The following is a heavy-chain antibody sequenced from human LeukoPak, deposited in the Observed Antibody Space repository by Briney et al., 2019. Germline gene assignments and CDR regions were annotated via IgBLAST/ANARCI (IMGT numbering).Heavy chain of an antibody. CDR2: IYYSGST. V-gene: IGHV4-39*02. Sequence: SETLSLTCTVSGGSISSSGYYWGWIRQPPGKGLEWIGTIYYSGSTQYNPSLKSRVTISVDTSKNQFSLKLSSVTAADTAVYYCARDGYSYGYANGNFDYWGQGTLVTVSS. CDR1: GGSISSSGYY. J-gene: IGHJ4*02. D-gene: IGHD5-18*01. CDR3: ARDGYSYGYANGNFDY.